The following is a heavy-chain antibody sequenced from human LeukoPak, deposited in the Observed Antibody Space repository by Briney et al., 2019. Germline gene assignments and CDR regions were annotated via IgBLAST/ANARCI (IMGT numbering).Heavy chain of an antibody. CDR3: ARHYYGGSGAFDI. CDR1: GGSISTYY. CDR2: IYYSGTT. Sequence: SETLSLTCTVSGGSISTYYWSWIRKPPGKGLEWIGYIYYSGTTFYNPSLRSRVTMSADTSKNHFSLNLSSVTAADTAIYYCARHYYGGSGAFDIWGQGTMVTVS. D-gene: IGHD4-23*01. J-gene: IGHJ3*02. V-gene: IGHV4-59*08.